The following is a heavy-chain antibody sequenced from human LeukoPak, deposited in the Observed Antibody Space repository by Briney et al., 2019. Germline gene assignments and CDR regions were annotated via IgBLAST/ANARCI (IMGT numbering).Heavy chain of an antibody. CDR2: IYYSGST. CDR3: ARQGGCSSTSCFPLNFDL. J-gene: IGHJ2*01. V-gene: IGHV4-39*01. D-gene: IGHD2-2*01. Sequence: SETLSLTCTVSGGSISSSSYYWGWIRQPPGKGLEWIGSIYYSGSTYYNPSLKSRVTISVDTSKNQFSLKLSSVTAADTAVYYCARQGGCSSTSCFPLNFDLWGRGTLVTVSS. CDR1: GGSISSSSYY.